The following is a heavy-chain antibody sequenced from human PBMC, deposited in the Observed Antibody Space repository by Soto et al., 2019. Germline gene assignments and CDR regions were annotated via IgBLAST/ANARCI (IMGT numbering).Heavy chain of an antibody. CDR3: ARDDCSSTSCYAHFDY. CDR1: GYTFTSYA. Sequence: QVQLVQSGAEGKKPGASVKVSCKASGYTFTSYAMHWVRQAPGQRLEWMGWINAGNGNTKYSQKFQGRVTITRDTSASTAYMELSSLRSEDTAVYYCARDDCSSTSCYAHFDYWGQGTLVTVSS. D-gene: IGHD2-2*01. CDR2: INAGNGNT. J-gene: IGHJ4*02. V-gene: IGHV1-3*01.